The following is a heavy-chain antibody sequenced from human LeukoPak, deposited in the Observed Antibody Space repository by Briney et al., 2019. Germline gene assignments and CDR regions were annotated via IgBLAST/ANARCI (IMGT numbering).Heavy chain of an antibody. V-gene: IGHV3-15*01. Sequence: GGSVRLSCVASGFTFRTYWMSWVRQAPGKGLEWVGRIKSKKDGGTTDYGAPVKGRFIISRDDSENTLYLQMNGLKIEDTAVYYCITDPGEWEPIWGQGTMVTVSS. CDR2: IKSKKDGGTT. J-gene: IGHJ3*02. D-gene: IGHD1-26*01. CDR1: GFTFRTYW. CDR3: ITDPGEWEPI.